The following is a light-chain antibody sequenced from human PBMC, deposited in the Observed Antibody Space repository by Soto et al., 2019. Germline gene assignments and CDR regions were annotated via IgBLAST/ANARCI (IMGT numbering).Light chain of an antibody. Sequence: QSVLTQPASVSGSPGQSITISCTGTSSDVGGYNYVSWYQQHPGKAPKLMIYEVSNRPSGVSNRFSGSKSGNTASLTISGLQAEDGAVYYCSSYTSSSTQVFGTGTKATVL. J-gene: IGLJ1*01. CDR3: SSYTSSSTQV. CDR1: SSDVGGYNY. V-gene: IGLV2-14*01. CDR2: EVS.